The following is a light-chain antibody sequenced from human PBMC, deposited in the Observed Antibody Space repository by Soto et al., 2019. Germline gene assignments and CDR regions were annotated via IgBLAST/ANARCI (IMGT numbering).Light chain of an antibody. V-gene: IGKV3-11*01. Sequence: EIVLIQSPATLSLSPGERATLSCRARQSISSYLAWYQQKPDQAPRHLIYDASNRATGIAARFSGSGSGTDFPRTTSSLEPEDFAVYYCQQRSTWPFTFGPGPKVDTK. CDR3: QQRSTWPFT. CDR2: DAS. J-gene: IGKJ3*01. CDR1: QSISSY.